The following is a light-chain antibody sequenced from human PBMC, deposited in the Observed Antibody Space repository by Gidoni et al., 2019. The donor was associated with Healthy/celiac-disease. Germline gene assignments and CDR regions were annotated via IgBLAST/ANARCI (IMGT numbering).Light chain of an antibody. J-gene: IGKJ1*01. CDR2: DAS. CDR3: QQYNSYSPWT. V-gene: IGKV1-5*01. CDR1: QSMSSW. Sequence: DIQMTQSPSTLSASVGDRVTITCRASQSMSSWLAWYPQKPGKAPKLLIYDASSLESGVPSRFSGSGSETEFTLTISSLQPDDFATYYCQQYNSYSPWTFXHXTKVEIK.